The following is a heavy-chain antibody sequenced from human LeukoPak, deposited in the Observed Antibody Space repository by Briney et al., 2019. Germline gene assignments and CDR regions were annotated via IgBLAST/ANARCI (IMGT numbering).Heavy chain of an antibody. CDR2: IIPILGIA. Sequence: ASVKVSCKASGGTFSSYTISWVRQAPGQGLEWMGRIIPILGIANYAQKFQGRVTITADKSTSTAYTELSSLRSEDTAVYYCARIEYSNWEAFDIWGQGTMVTVSS. J-gene: IGHJ3*02. V-gene: IGHV1-69*02. CDR1: GGTFSSYT. CDR3: ARIEYSNWEAFDI. D-gene: IGHD6-6*01.